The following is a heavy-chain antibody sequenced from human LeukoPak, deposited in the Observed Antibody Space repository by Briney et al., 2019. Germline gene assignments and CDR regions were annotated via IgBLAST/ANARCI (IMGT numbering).Heavy chain of an antibody. CDR2: INWNGGST. J-gene: IGHJ2*01. Sequence: GGSLRLSCAASRFTFDDYGMSWVRQAPGKGLEWVSGINWNGGSTGYADSVRGRFTISRDNAKNSLYLQMNSLRAEDTAFYYCARDKTPFYWYFDLWGRGTLVTVSS. V-gene: IGHV3-20*04. CDR3: ARDKTPFYWYFDL. CDR1: RFTFDDYG.